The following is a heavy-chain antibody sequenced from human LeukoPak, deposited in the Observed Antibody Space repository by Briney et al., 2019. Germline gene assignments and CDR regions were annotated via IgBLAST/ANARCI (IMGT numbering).Heavy chain of an antibody. CDR3: ARAFMGAAAGTDAFDI. J-gene: IGHJ3*02. Sequence: SETLSLTCTVSGGSISSYYWSWIRQPPGKGLEWIGYIYYSGSTNYNPSLKSRVTISVDTSKDQFSLKLSSVTAADTAVYYCARAFMGAAAGTDAFDIWGQGTMVTVSS. CDR1: GGSISSYY. D-gene: IGHD6-13*01. CDR2: IYYSGST. V-gene: IGHV4-59*01.